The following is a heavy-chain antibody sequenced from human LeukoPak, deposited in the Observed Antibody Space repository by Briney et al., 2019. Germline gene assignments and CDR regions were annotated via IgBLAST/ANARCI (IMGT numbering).Heavy chain of an antibody. D-gene: IGHD5-24*01. CDR3: AKDRRDGYNFNPFDI. Sequence: GGSLRLSCAASGFTFTYFWMTWVRQAPGKGLEWVSAISGSGDITHYADSVKGRFTISRDNSKNTLYLQMISLRADDAALYYCAKDRRDGYNFNPFDIWGQGTTVTVSS. CDR1: GFTFTYFW. CDR2: ISGSGDIT. V-gene: IGHV3-23*01. J-gene: IGHJ3*02.